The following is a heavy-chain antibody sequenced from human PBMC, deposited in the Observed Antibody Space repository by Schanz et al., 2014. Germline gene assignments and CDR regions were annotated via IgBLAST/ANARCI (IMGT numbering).Heavy chain of an antibody. J-gene: IGHJ5*02. CDR3: ARGGYCSRTSCYYKGGWFDP. CDR1: GGSISSYY. CDR2: IYYSGDT. V-gene: IGHV4-59*12. Sequence: QLQLQESGPGLVKPSETLSLTCTVSGGSISSYYWSWIRQPPGKGLEWIGYIYYSGDTNYNPSLKSQGPISIGTAKTELSLSLSSVNAADTGVYYCARGGYCSRTSCYYKGGWFDPWGQGTLVTVSS. D-gene: IGHD2-2*01.